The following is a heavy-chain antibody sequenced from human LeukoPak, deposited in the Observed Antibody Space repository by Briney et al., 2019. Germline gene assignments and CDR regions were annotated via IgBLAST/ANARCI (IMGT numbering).Heavy chain of an antibody. CDR3: AREVMANRRASDI. V-gene: IGHV1-18*01. J-gene: IGHJ3*02. D-gene: IGHD5-24*01. CDR2: ISAYNGNT. CDR1: GYTFTSYG. Sequence: ASVKVSFKASGYTFTSYGVSWVRQAPGQGLEWMGWISAYNGNTNYAQKLQGRVTMTTDTSTSTAYMELRSLRSDDTAVYYCAREVMANRRASDIWRQGTVVTVSS.